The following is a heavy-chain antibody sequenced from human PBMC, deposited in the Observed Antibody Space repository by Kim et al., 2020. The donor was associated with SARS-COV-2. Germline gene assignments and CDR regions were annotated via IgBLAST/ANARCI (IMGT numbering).Heavy chain of an antibody. Sequence: GRFTISQAKSKNTLYLQMNSLRAEDTAVYYCAYSLNPRAAAVTVSGGFDYWGQGTLVTVSS. J-gene: IGHJ4*01. D-gene: IGHD6-13*01. V-gene: IGHV3-30*03. CDR3: AYSLNPRAAAVTVSGGFDY.